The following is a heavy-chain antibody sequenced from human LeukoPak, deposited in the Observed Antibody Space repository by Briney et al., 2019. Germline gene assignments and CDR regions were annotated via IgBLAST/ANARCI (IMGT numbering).Heavy chain of an antibody. J-gene: IGHJ4*02. CDR1: GFTFSSYW. CDR3: LRGADGYGVFDY. V-gene: IGHV3-74*01. Sequence: GGSLRLSCAASGFTFSSYWMHWVRQAPGKGLVWVSRINSVGSNTNYADSVRGRFTVSRDNAKNTLYLQLNSLTVEDTAVYYCLRGADGYGVFDYWGQGSLVTVSA. D-gene: IGHD5-24*01. CDR2: INSVGSNT.